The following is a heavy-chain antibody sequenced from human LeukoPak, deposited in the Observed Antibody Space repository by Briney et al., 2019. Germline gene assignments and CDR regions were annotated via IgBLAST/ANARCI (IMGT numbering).Heavy chain of an antibody. Sequence: ASVEVSCKASGYTFTSYGISWARQAPGQGLEWMGWISAYNGNTNYAQKLQGRVTMTTDTSTSTAYMELRSLRSDDTAVYYCARAVAGINPPFDYWGQGTLVAVSS. J-gene: IGHJ4*02. CDR2: ISAYNGNT. CDR1: GYTFTSYG. V-gene: IGHV1-18*01. CDR3: ARAVAGINPPFDY. D-gene: IGHD6-19*01.